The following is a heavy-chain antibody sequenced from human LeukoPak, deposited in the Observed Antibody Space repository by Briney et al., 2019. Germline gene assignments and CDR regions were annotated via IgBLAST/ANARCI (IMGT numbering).Heavy chain of an antibody. V-gene: IGHV3-43*02. CDR2: ISGNGGTX. J-gene: IGHJ4*02. D-gene: IGHD4-11*01. CDR3: AXGNNSISFXXDY. CDR1: XXXXXXFX. Sequence: PGGSLRLXCAAXXXXXXXFXMXXXXXAPGXGLEWVSLISGNGGTXHXXDSAKGRFTISRDXSKNSLYLQMSXLRVEDAAXXXXAXGNNSISFXXDYXXQATLVTVSS.